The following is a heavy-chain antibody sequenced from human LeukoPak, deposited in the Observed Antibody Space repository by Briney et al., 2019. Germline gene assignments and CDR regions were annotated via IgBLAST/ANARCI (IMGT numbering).Heavy chain of an antibody. CDR3: ASRESAAADFDY. Sequence: PGGSLRLSCAASGFTFSSYAMSWVRQAPGKGLEWVSAISGSGGSTYYADSVKGRFTISRDNSKNTLYLQMNSLTVEDTAVYYCASRESAAADFDYWGQGTLVTVSS. CDR2: ISGSGGST. CDR1: GFTFSSYA. J-gene: IGHJ4*02. V-gene: IGHV3-23*01. D-gene: IGHD6-13*01.